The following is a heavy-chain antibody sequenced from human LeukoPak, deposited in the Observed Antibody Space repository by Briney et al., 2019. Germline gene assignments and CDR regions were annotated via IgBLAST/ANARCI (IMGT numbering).Heavy chain of an antibody. Sequence: ASVKVSCKASGYTFTGYYMHWVRQAPGQGLEWMGWTNPNSGGTNYAQKFQGRVTMTRDTSISTAYMELSRLRSDDTAVYYCAREGSLVVAHPFDYWGQGTLVTVSS. V-gene: IGHV1-2*02. D-gene: IGHD3-22*01. J-gene: IGHJ4*02. CDR1: GYTFTGYY. CDR2: TNPNSGGT. CDR3: AREGSLVVAHPFDY.